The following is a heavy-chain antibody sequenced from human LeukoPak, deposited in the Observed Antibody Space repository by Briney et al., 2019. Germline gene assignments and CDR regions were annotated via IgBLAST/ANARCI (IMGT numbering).Heavy chain of an antibody. V-gene: IGHV3-7*03. J-gene: IGHJ6*02. D-gene: IGHD3-22*01. Sequence: GGSLRLSCAASGFTFSSYWMSWVRQAPGKGLEWVANIKQDGSEKYYVDSVKGRFTISRDNAKNSLYLQMNSLRAEDTALYYCAKDIAYDNYGMDVWGQGTTVTVSS. CDR1: GFTFSSYW. CDR2: IKQDGSEK. CDR3: AKDIAYDNYGMDV.